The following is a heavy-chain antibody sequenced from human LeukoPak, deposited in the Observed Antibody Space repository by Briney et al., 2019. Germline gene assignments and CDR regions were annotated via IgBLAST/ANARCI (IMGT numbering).Heavy chain of an antibody. CDR3: AKDGRSAFYPGVVH. CDR1: GFPFRTYA. Sequence: PGGSLRLSCVAAGFPFRTYAMTCVRQAPGKGLEWVSAIGGDGANTYYADSVKGRFTISRDNSNNTLYLHMNSLRADDTAIYYCAKDGRSAFYPGVVHWGQGTLVTVSS. D-gene: IGHD3-3*01. CDR2: IGGDGANT. V-gene: IGHV3-23*01. J-gene: IGHJ4*02.